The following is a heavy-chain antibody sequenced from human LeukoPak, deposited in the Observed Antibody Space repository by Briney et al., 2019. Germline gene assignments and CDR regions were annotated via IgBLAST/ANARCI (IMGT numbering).Heavy chain of an antibody. CDR2: ISAHNGNT. J-gene: IGHJ4*02. CDR3: ARDSDTRVIAAKFAY. Sequence: ASVKVSCKASGYTLTNYGMSWVRQAPGQGLEWMGWISAHNGNTNYAQKFQGRVTMTTDTSTNTAYMELRSLRSDDAAVYYCARDSDTRVIAAKFAYWGQGTLVTVSS. D-gene: IGHD6-13*01. CDR1: GYTLTNYG. V-gene: IGHV1-18*01.